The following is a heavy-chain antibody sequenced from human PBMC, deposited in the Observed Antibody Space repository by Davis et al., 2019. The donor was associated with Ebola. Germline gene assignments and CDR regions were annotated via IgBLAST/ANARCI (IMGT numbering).Heavy chain of an antibody. CDR2: INPHNGNT. CDR1: GYTFTSYG. V-gene: IGHV1-18*04. D-gene: IGHD6-19*01. Sequence: AASVKVSCKASGYTFTSYGITWVRQAPGQGLEWMGWINPHNGNTNYAQNVQGRVIMTTDTATTTAYMEVGGLRAEDTAVYYCARDLYSSGFTPKGGFDYWGQGTLVTVSS. J-gene: IGHJ4*02. CDR3: ARDLYSSGFTPKGGFDY.